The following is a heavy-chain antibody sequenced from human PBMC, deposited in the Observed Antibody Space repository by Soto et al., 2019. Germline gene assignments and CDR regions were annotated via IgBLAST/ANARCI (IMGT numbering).Heavy chain of an antibody. CDR1: GGSISSDDYY. D-gene: IGHD4-4*01. CDR3: AREVNNYYGMDV. V-gene: IGHV4-30-4*01. CDR2: ISYSGST. Sequence: PSETLSLTCTVSGGSISSDDYYWSWIRQPPGKGLEWIGYISYSGSTYYNPSLKSRISISVDTSKTQFSLILSSVTAADTAVFYCAREVNNYYGMDVWGQGTTVTVS. J-gene: IGHJ6*02.